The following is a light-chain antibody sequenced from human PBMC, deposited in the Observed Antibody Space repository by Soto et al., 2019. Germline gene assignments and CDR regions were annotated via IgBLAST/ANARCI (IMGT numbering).Light chain of an antibody. V-gene: IGLV1-44*01. J-gene: IGLJ1*01. CDR1: NSNIGSNI. Sequence: QSVLVQPPSASGTPGQRVTISCSGSNSNIGSNIVNWYQQLPGTAPKLLIYNNNQRPSGVPDRFSGSKSGTSASLAISGLQSEDEADYYCVAWDGSLNGYVFGAGTKVTVL. CDR3: VAWDGSLNGYV. CDR2: NNN.